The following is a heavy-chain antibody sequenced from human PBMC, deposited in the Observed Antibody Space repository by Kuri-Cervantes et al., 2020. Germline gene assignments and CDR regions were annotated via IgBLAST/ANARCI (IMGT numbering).Heavy chain of an antibody. J-gene: IGHJ1*01. Sequence: GGSLRLSCAASGFTFSSYAMHWVRQAPGKGLEWVAVISYDGSNKYYADSVKGRFTISRDNSKNTLYLQMNSLRAEDTAVYYCATAVVRGVMNQHWGQGTLVTVSS. CDR1: GFTFSSYA. D-gene: IGHD3-10*01. CDR2: ISYDGSNK. CDR3: ATAVVRGVMNQH. V-gene: IGHV3-30-3*01.